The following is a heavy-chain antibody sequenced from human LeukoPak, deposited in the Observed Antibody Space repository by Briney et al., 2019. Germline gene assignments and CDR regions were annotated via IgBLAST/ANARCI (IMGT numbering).Heavy chain of an antibody. J-gene: IGHJ6*02. CDR2: INTNTGNP. V-gene: IGHV7-4-1*02. D-gene: IGHD3-3*01. CDR3: ARLYDFWSGYSIPYYYYGMDV. CDR1: GYTFTSYA. Sequence: ASVKVSCKASGYTFTSYAMNWVRQAPGQGLEWMGWINTNTGNPTYAQGFTGRFVFSLDTSVSTAYLQISSLKAEDTAVYYCARLYDFWSGYSIPYYYYGMDVWGQGTTVTVSS.